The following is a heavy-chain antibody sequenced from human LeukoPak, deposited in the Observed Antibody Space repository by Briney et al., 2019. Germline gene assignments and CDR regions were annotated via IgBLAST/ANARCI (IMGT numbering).Heavy chain of an antibody. CDR1: GGSISSYY. J-gene: IGHJ4*02. Sequence: SETLSLTCTVSGGSISSYYWGWIRQPPGKGLEWIGTIYYSGSTYYNPSLKSRVTISVDTSKNQFSLKLSSVTAADTAVYYCARINWNDGGDFDYWGQGTLVTVSS. CDR2: IYYSGST. D-gene: IGHD1-20*01. CDR3: ARINWNDGGDFDY. V-gene: IGHV4-39*07.